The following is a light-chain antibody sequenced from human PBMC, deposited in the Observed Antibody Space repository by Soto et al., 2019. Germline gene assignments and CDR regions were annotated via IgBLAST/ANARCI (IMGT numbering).Light chain of an antibody. V-gene: IGLV2-8*01. CDR3: STYGRSNRFCV. Sequence: QSVLTQPPSASGSPGQSVTISCSGTSSDIGGYDYVSWYQPHPGTAPKLIICDVFKPPSGVPYRFCGSNSGNTASLTVCGLLGGDEADYYCSTYGRSNRFCVFGTGTKVTVL. CDR1: SSDIGGYDY. J-gene: IGLJ1*01. CDR2: DVF.